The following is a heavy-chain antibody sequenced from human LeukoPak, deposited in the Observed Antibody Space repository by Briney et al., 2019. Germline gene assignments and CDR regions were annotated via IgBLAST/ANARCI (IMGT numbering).Heavy chain of an antibody. Sequence: SETLSLTCTVSGGSISSSSYYWGWIRQPPGKGLEWIGSIYYSGSTYYNPSLKSRVTISVDTSKNQFSLKLSSVTAADTAVYYCARQDIVVVVAGAFDIWGQGTMVTVSS. CDR2: IYYSGST. CDR1: GGSISSSSYY. CDR3: ARQDIVVVVAGAFDI. V-gene: IGHV4-39*07. D-gene: IGHD2-15*01. J-gene: IGHJ3*02.